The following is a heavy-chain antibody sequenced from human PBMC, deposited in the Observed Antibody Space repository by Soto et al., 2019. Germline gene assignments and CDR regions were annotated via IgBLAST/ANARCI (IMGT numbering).Heavy chain of an antibody. CDR1: GFTFSYYW. D-gene: IGHD1-26*01. CDR3: ARGDRGAFDL. CDR2: IHSEGSST. J-gene: IGHJ3*01. Sequence: EVQLVESGGGLVRPGGSLRLSCAASGFTFSYYWMHWVRQAPGKGLVWVSRIHSEGSSTTYADFVKGRFIISRDNARNTVDLRMNSVSVEDTAVYYCARGDRGAFDLWGQGTVVTVSS. V-gene: IGHV3-74*01.